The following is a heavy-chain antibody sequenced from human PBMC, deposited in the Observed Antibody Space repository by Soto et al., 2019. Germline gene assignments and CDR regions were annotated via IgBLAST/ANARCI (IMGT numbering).Heavy chain of an antibody. Sequence: EVQLVESGGGLVKPGGSLRLSCAASGFTFSNAWMNWVRQAPGKGLEWVGRIKSKTDGGTTDYAAPVKGRFTISRDDSKNTLYLQMNSLKTEDTAVYYCTTDKQLGLYYYYYGMDVWGQGTTVTVSS. CDR2: IKSKTDGGTT. CDR1: GFTFSNAW. J-gene: IGHJ6*02. CDR3: TTDKQLGLYYYYYGMDV. V-gene: IGHV3-15*07. D-gene: IGHD6-13*01.